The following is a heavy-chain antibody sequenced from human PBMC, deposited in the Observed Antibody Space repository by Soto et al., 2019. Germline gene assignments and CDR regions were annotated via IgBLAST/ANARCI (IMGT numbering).Heavy chain of an antibody. CDR3: ARRMTTVTTGGWFDP. D-gene: IGHD4-17*01. CDR2: ISAYNGNT. V-gene: IGHV1-18*01. CDR1: GYTFTSYG. Sequence: QVQLVQSGAEVKKPGASVKVSCKASGYTFTSYGISWVRQAPGQGLEWMGWISAYNGNTNYAQKLQGRVTMTTDTSTSTAYMELRSMRSDDTAVYYCARRMTTVTTGGWFDPGGQGTLVTVSS. J-gene: IGHJ5*02.